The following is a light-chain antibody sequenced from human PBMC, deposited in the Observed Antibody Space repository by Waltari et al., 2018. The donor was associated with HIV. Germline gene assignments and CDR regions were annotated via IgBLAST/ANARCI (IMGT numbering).Light chain of an antibody. Sequence: QSALTQPASVSGAPGQSITISCTGTASDIGDYNYVSWYQQHPGKAPKLVIYDVSNRPSGISTRFPGSKSGTTASLTISRLQAEDEAVYYCSSYTRSTRTTAWLFGGGTRLTVL. CDR1: ASDIGDYNY. CDR2: DVS. CDR3: SSYTRSTRTTAWL. J-gene: IGLJ2*01. V-gene: IGLV2-14*03.